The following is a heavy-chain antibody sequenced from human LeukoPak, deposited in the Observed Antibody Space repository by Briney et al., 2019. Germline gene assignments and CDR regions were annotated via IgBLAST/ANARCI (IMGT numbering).Heavy chain of an antibody. CDR3: ARVWDYDILTGRHYYYYGMDV. CDR1: GFTFSRYS. CDR2: SSSRSSTI. V-gene: IGHV3-48*02. J-gene: IGHJ6*02. Sequence: GGSLRLSCAASGFTFSRYSMKWVRQAPGKGLECVSYSSSRSSTIYYADSVKGRFTISRDNAKNSLYLQMNSLRDEDTAVYYCARVWDYDILTGRHYYYYGMDVWGQGTTVTVSS. D-gene: IGHD3-9*01.